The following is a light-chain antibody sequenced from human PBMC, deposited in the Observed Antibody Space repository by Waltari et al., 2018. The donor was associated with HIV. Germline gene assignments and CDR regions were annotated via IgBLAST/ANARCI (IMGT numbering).Light chain of an antibody. CDR3: AAWDGNLNGRV. Sequence: QSVLTQPPSASGTPGQRVPISCSGGRSNIVDNPVYWYQQLPGTAPRLVIYSDSERPSGVPDRFSGSKSGTSASLAISGLQSEDEADYYCAAWDGNLNGRVFGGGTKLTVL. V-gene: IGLV1-44*01. CDR1: RSNIVDNP. J-gene: IGLJ3*02. CDR2: SDS.